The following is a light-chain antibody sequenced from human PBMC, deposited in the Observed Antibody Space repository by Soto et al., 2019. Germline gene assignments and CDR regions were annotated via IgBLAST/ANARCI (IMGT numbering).Light chain of an antibody. CDR1: QSVSTN. CDR2: DAS. J-gene: IGKJ1*01. Sequence: EAVMTQAPATLLLSPGERATLSCRASQSVSTNLAWYQQKPGQAPRLLIYDASTRATGIPVRFSGSGSGTEFTLTISGLQPDDFATYYCQHSWTFGQGTKVDIK. CDR3: QHSWT. V-gene: IGKV3-15*01.